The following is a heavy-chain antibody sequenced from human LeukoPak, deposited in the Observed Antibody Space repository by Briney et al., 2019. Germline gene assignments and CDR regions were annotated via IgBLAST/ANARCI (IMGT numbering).Heavy chain of an antibody. Sequence: GGSLRLSCAASGFTSSDYYMSWIRQAPGKGLEWVSYISSSGSTIYYADSVKGRFTISRDNAKNSLYLQMNSLRAEDTAVYYCARGGSSGWYASTGFDYWGQGTLVTVSS. CDR1: GFTSSDYY. D-gene: IGHD6-19*01. CDR2: ISSSGSTI. J-gene: IGHJ4*02. V-gene: IGHV3-11*01. CDR3: ARGGSSGWYASTGFDY.